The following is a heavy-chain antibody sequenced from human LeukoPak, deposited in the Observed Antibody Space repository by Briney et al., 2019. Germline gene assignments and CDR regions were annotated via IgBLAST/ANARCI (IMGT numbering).Heavy chain of an antibody. CDR3: ARAARYYGSGSYWFDP. D-gene: IGHD3-10*01. V-gene: IGHV3-7*01. J-gene: IGHJ5*02. CDR1: GFTFSSYW. CDR2: IKQDGSEK. Sequence: PGGSLRLSCAASGFTFSSYWMSWVRQAPGKGLEWVANIKQDGSEKYYVDSVKGRFTISRDNAKNSLYLQMNSLRAEDTAVYYCARAARYYGSGSYWFDPWGQGTLVTVSS.